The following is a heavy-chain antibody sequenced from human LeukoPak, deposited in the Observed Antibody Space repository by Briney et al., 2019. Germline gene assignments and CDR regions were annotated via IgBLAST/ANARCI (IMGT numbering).Heavy chain of an antibody. D-gene: IGHD4-11*01. J-gene: IGHJ3*02. Sequence: ASVKVSCKASGYTFTNFGISWLRQAPGQGLEWLGWISDYNGNTNYAQRVQGRVTLTTDTSTSTAYMELRSLRSDDTAVYYCARVEDYDAFDIWGQGTMVTVSS. CDR2: ISDYNGNT. CDR1: GYTFTNFG. CDR3: ARVEDYDAFDI. V-gene: IGHV1-18*01.